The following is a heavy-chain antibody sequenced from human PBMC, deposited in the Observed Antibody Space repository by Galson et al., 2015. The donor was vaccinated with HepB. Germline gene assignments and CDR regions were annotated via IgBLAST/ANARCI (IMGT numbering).Heavy chain of an antibody. D-gene: IGHD2-15*01. CDR2: IIPIFGTA. V-gene: IGHV1-69*13. Sequence: SVKVSCKASGGTFSSYAISWVRQAPGQGLEWMGGIIPIFGTANYAQKFQGRVTITADESTSTAYMELSSLRSEDTAVYYCARVGGLVGNWFDPWGQGTLVTVSS. J-gene: IGHJ5*02. CDR3: ARVGGLVGNWFDP. CDR1: GGTFSSYA.